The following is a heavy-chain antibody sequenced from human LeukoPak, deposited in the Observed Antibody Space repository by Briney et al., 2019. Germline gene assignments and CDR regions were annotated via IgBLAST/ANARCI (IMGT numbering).Heavy chain of an antibody. CDR3: ARPQSWLVRGYFQH. CDR2: INHSGST. V-gene: IGHV4-34*01. CDR1: GGSFSGYY. D-gene: IGHD6-19*01. J-gene: IGHJ1*01. Sequence: SETLSLTCAVYGGSFSGYYWSWIRQPPGKGLEWIGGINHSGSTNYNPSLKSRVTISVDTSKNQFSLKLSSVTAADTAVYYCARPQSWLVRGYFQHWGQGTLVTVSS.